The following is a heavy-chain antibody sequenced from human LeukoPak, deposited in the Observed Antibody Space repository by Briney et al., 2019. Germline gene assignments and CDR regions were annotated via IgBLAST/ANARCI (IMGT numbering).Heavy chain of an antibody. CDR3: ARGYSGSYGRFDY. J-gene: IGHJ4*02. Sequence: PSETLSLTCTVSGGSISSYYWNWIRQPPGKGLEWIGYIYYSGSTSYNPSLKSRVTISVDTSKNQFSLKLSSVTAADTAVYYCARGYSGSYGRFDYWGQGTLVTVSS. D-gene: IGHD1-26*01. CDR2: IYYSGST. CDR1: GGSISSYY. V-gene: IGHV4-59*01.